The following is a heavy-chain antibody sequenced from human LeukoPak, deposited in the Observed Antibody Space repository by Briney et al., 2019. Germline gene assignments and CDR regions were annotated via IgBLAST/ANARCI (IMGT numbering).Heavy chain of an antibody. J-gene: IGHJ4*02. CDR2: INHSGST. D-gene: IGHD3-10*01. CDR1: GGSINSSSYY. Sequence: PSETLSLTCTVSGGSINSSSYYWGWIRQPPGKGLEWIGEINHSGSTNYNPSLKSRVTISVDTSKNQFSLKLSSVTAADTAVYYCASRRSPNGSGSYYPRRGYYFDYWGQGTLVTVSS. V-gene: IGHV4-39*07. CDR3: ASRRSPNGSGSYYPRRGYYFDY.